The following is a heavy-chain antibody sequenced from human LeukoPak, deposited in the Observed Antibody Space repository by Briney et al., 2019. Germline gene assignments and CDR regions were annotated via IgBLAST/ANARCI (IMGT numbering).Heavy chain of an antibody. D-gene: IGHD2-8*01. V-gene: IGHV4-4*02. J-gene: IGHJ4*02. CDR1: GGSISNTNW. CDR2: ISPTGLT. Sequence: SETLSLTCGVSGGSISNTNWWSWVRQPPGQGLEWIGEISPTGLTHYNPSLESRVTVSLDKSKNQLSLNLTSVTAADTAVYYCSRENGAFSPFGYWGQGTLVTVLS. CDR3: SRENGAFSPFGY.